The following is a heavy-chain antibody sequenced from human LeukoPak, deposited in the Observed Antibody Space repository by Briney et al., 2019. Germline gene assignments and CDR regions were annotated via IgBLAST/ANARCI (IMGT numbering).Heavy chain of an antibody. Sequence: GGSLRLSCAASGFTFSGYGMHWVRQAPGKGLEWVAFIRYDGSNKYYADSVKGRFTISRDNSKNTLYLQMNSLRAEDTAVYYCAKARAPTVTLYYFDYWGQGTLVTVSS. CDR2: IRYDGSNK. D-gene: IGHD4-17*01. CDR1: GFTFSGYG. V-gene: IGHV3-30*02. CDR3: AKARAPTVTLYYFDY. J-gene: IGHJ4*02.